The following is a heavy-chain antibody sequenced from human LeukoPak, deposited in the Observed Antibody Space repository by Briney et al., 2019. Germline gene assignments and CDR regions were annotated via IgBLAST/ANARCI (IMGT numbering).Heavy chain of an antibody. J-gene: IGHJ4*02. CDR1: GFTFSSYG. CDR3: AKVPQDYYDKWYYFDY. CDR2: ISYDGSNK. Sequence: PGGSLRLSCAASGFTFSSYGMHWVRQAPGKGLEWVAVISYDGSNKYYADSVEGRFTISRDNSKNTLYLQMNSLRAEDTAVYYCAKVPQDYYDKWYYFDYWGQGTLVTVSS. V-gene: IGHV3-30*18. D-gene: IGHD3-22*01.